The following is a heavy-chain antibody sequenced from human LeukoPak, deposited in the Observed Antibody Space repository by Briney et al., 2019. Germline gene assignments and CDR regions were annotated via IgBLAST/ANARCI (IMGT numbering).Heavy chain of an antibody. CDR1: GYTFTGYG. J-gene: IGHJ1*01. V-gene: IGHV1-18*01. CDR3: ARDPHPRYCSSTSCYGYFQH. CDR2: ISAYNGNT. D-gene: IGHD2-2*01. Sequence: ASVKVSCKASGYTFTGYGISWVRQAPGQGLEWMGWISAYNGNTNYAQKLQGRVTMTTDTSTSTAYMELRSLRSDDTAVYYCARDPHPRYCSSTSCYGYFQHWGQGTLVTVSS.